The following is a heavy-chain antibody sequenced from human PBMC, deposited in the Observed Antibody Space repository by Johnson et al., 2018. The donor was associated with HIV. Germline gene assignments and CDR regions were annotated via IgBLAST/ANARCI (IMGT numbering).Heavy chain of an antibody. J-gene: IGHJ3*02. V-gene: IGHV3-38*03. CDR1: GFTVSSNE. CDR3: ARGLRSGIVVVYDAFDI. Sequence: EVQLVESGGGVVQPGGSLRLSCAASGFTVSSNEMSWVRQAPGKGLEWVSSISGGSTYYADSRKGRFTISKDNSKNTLYLQMNSRRAEDTAVYYCARGLRSGIVVVYDAFDIWGQGTMVTVSS. D-gene: IGHD3-22*01. CDR2: ISGGST.